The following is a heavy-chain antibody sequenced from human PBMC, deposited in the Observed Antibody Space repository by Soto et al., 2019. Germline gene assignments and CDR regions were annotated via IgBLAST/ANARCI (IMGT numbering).Heavy chain of an antibody. CDR3: ARERGYSGYDGIYDFDY. Sequence: QVQLQESGPGLVKPSQTLSLTCTVSGGSINTSGYYWSWIRQPPGKGLEWIGYIYYNGSTSSNPSLKSRLAISEDTSKNQFSLKLSSVTAADTAVYYCARERGYSGYDGIYDFDYWGQGTLVTVSS. J-gene: IGHJ4*02. D-gene: IGHD5-12*01. CDR1: GGSINTSGYY. V-gene: IGHV4-31*03. CDR2: IYYNGST.